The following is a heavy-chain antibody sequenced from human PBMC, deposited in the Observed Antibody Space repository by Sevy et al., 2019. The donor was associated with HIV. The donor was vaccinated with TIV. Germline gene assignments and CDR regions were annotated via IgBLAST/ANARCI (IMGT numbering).Heavy chain of an antibody. CDR2: IKRDGSEK. D-gene: IGHD2-2*01. CDR3: ARDCSSATCLWGLDV. V-gene: IGHV3-7*03. CDR1: GFTFSNYW. J-gene: IGHJ6*02. Sequence: GGSLRLSCAASGFTFSNYWMSWVRQAPGKGLEWVANIKRDGSEKYYVASVKGRFTISRDKAKTSLYLQMNSLRAEDTAVYYCARDCSSATCLWGLDVWGQGTTVTVSS.